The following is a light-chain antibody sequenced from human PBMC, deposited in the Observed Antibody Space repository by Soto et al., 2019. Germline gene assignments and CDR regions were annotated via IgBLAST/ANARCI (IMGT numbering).Light chain of an antibody. CDR3: NSYAGSFNWV. CDR2: EVS. V-gene: IGLV2-8*01. Sequence: QSALTQPPSASGSPGQSVTISCTGTSSDVGGYNYVSWYQQHSGKAPKLIISEVSKRPSGVPDRFSGSKSGNTASLTVSGLQAEDEADYYCNSYAGSFNWVFGGGTKLTVL. CDR1: SSDVGGYNY. J-gene: IGLJ2*01.